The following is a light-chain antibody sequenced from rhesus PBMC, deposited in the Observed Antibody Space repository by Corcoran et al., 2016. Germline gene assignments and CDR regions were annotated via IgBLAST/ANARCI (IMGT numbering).Light chain of an antibody. CDR3: CSYAGSYTDV. J-gene: IGLJ6*01. CDR2: EVS. CDR1: RSDIGDYNR. Sequence: QAAPTQSPSVSGAPGQSVTISCTGTRSDIGDYNRVSWYQQHPGTAPKLMIYEVSKRPSGVSDRFSGSKSGNTASLTISGLQAEDEADYYCCSYAGSYTDVFGSGTKLTVL. V-gene: IGLV2S4*01.